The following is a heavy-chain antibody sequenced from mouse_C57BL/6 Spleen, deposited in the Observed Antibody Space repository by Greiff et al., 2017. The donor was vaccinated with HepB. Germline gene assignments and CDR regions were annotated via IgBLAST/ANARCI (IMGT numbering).Heavy chain of an antibody. CDR1: GYAFTNYL. CDR2: INPGSGGT. J-gene: IGHJ4*01. V-gene: IGHV1-54*01. Sequence: QVHVKQSGAELVRPGTSVKVSCKASGYAFTNYLIEWVKQRPGQGLEWIGVINPGSGGTNYNEKFKGKATLTADKSSSTAYMQLSSLTSEDSAVYFCAREEAAQALMDYWGQGTSVTVSS. CDR3: AREEAAQALMDY. D-gene: IGHD3-2*02.